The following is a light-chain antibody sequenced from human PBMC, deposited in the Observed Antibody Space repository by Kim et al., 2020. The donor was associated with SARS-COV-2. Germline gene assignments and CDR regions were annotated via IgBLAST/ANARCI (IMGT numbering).Light chain of an antibody. CDR2: KDN. CDR1: TSNIRNNL. J-gene: IGLJ3*02. Sequence: GQRVTFSCTGGTSNIRNNLVSWYQHLPGTAPKVLIYKDNKRPSGVPGRLSASKSGTSATLAITGLQTGDEGDYYCGTWDDRLDAGVFGGGTTLTVL. CDR3: GTWDDRLDAGV. V-gene: IGLV1-51*01.